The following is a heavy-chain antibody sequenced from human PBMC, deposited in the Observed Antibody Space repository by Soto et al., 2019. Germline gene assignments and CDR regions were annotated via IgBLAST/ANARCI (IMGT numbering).Heavy chain of an antibody. CDR2: NSAYNGKT. Sequence: QVQLVQSGAEVKKPGASVKVSCKASGYTFTSYGISWVRQAPGQGLEWMGWNSAYNGKTNYAQKLQGRVTMTTHTSPSTAYMELRSLRSDDTAVYYCARDLYPFVVVPAAMDYWGQGTLVTVSS. CDR1: GYTFTSYG. V-gene: IGHV1-18*04. CDR3: ARDLYPFVVVPAAMDY. J-gene: IGHJ4*02. D-gene: IGHD2-2*01.